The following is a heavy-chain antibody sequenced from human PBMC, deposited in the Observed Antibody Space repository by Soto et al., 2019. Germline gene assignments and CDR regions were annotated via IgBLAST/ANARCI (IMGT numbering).Heavy chain of an antibody. CDR2: IYYSGST. Sequence: QVQLQESGPGLVKPSQTLSLTCTVSGGSISSGGYYWSWIRQHPGKGLEWIGYIYYSGSTYYNPSLKSRVTISVDTSKNQFSLKLSSVTAADTAVYYCARAIVVVPAAMPGDYYYGMDVWGQGTTVTVSS. CDR1: GGSISSGGYY. CDR3: ARAIVVVPAAMPGDYYYGMDV. V-gene: IGHV4-31*03. D-gene: IGHD2-2*01. J-gene: IGHJ6*02.